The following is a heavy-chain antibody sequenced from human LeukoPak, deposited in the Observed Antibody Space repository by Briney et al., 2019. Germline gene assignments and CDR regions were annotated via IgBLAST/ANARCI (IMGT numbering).Heavy chain of an antibody. V-gene: IGHV4-59*01. CDR3: AREYYGSSGFFHF. CDR2: IYYSGRT. J-gene: IGHJ4*02. D-gene: IGHD3-22*01. CDR1: GGSISSDY. Sequence: SETLSLTCTVSGGSISSDYWSCIRQPPGKGLECVVYIYYSGRTNYNPSLKSRVTISVHASKNQFSLKLSSVTAADTAVYYCAREYYGSSGFFHFWGQGTLVTVSS.